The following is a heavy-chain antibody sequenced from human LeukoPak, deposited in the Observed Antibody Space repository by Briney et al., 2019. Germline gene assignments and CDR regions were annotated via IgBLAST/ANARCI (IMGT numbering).Heavy chain of an antibody. Sequence: PRGSLTLSCVVYGFTFSSYSINWVRQAPGKGLEWVSSISSSSNYIYYSNSIKGRFTISRDNTQNSLYLQMDSLRADDTAIYYCARVRGYSSSSGDFDYWGQGTLVTVSS. CDR2: ISSSSNYI. CDR1: GFTFSSYS. CDR3: ARVRGYSSSSGDFDY. V-gene: IGHV3-21*01. D-gene: IGHD6-13*01. J-gene: IGHJ4*02.